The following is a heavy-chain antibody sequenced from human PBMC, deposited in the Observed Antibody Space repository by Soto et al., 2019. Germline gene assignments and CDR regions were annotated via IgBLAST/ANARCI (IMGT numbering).Heavy chain of an antibody. Sequence: SDTLSLTCAVYGGSFSVYYWSWIRQPPGKGLEWIGEINHSGSTNYNPSLKSRVTISVDTSKNQFSLKLSSVTAADTAVYYCARGAKSMVRGVIGYYYGMDVWGQGTTVTVSS. CDR1: GGSFSVYY. D-gene: IGHD3-10*01. V-gene: IGHV4-34*01. CDR2: INHSGST. J-gene: IGHJ6*02. CDR3: ARGAKSMVRGVIGYYYGMDV.